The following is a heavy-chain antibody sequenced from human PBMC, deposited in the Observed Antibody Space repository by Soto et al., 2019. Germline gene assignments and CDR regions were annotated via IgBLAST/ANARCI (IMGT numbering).Heavy chain of an antibody. D-gene: IGHD3-10*01. CDR2: INPNSGGT. Sequence: APVKVSCKASAYTFTGYYMHWVLQAPGQGLEWMGWINPNSGGTNYAQKFQGWVTMTRGTSISTAYMEQSRRRSDDAAAYYCARDASGDEAQMDYWGQGTLVTVSS. J-gene: IGHJ4*02. CDR3: ARDASGDEAQMDY. CDR1: AYTFTGYY. V-gene: IGHV1-2*04.